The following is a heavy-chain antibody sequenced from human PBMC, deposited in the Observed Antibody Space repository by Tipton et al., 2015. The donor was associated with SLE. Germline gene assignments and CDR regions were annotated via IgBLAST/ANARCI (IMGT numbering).Heavy chain of an antibody. D-gene: IGHD1-1*01. J-gene: IGHJ4*02. CDR2: IYETGTV. CDR3: ARADLNWNYFDY. CDR1: GGSIRSDTYY. V-gene: IGHV4-61*02. Sequence: TLSLTCTVSGGSIRSDTYYWGWIRQPAGKGLEWIGRIYETGTVNYNRSLKSRVTMSVDTSKNQFSLKLSSVTAADTAVYYCARADLNWNYFDYWGQGTLVTVSS.